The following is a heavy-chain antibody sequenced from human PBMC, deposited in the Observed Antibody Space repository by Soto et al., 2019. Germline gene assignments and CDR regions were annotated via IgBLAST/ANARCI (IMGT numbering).Heavy chain of an antibody. J-gene: IGHJ5*02. CDR3: ARGVKYGAYSRWFDP. CDR2: MNPNSGNT. CDR1: GYTFTSYD. V-gene: IGHV1-8*01. D-gene: IGHD4-17*01. Sequence: ASVKVSCKASGYTFTSYDINWVRQATGQGLQYLGWMNPNSGNTGYVQNFQGRVTMTWDSSITTAYMELSSLRSEDTAVYFCARGVKYGAYSRWFDPWGQGTLVTSPQ.